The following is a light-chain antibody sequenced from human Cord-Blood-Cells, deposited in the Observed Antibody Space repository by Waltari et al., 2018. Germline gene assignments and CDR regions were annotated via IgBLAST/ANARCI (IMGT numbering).Light chain of an antibody. CDR3: SSYTSSSTWV. CDR2: DVS. V-gene: IGLV2-14*01. CDR1: SSDVGGYNY. J-gene: IGLJ3*02. Sequence: QSALTQPASVSGSPGQSITISCTGTSSDVGGYNYVSWYQQHPGKAPKLMVYDVSKRPSGVSNRFSGSKSGNTASLTISGLQDEDAADYYCSSYTSSSTWVFGGGTKLTVL.